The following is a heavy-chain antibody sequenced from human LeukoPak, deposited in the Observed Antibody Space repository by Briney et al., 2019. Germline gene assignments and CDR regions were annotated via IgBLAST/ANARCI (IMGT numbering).Heavy chain of an antibody. D-gene: IGHD2/OR15-2a*01. V-gene: IGHV3-53*01. Sequence: GGSLRLSCAASGFTVSSNYMSWVRQAPGKGLEWVSIIYSGGSTFYADSVKGRFTISRDNSKNTLYLQMNSLRAEDTAVYYCAKDHENEYYFDYWGQGTLVTVSS. CDR2: IYSGGST. CDR3: AKDHENEYYFDY. CDR1: GFTVSSNY. J-gene: IGHJ4*02.